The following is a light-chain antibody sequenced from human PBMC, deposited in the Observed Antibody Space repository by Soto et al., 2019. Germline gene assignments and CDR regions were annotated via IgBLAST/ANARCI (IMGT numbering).Light chain of an antibody. CDR3: QQANSFPLI. J-gene: IGKJ4*01. CDR1: QDISTW. V-gene: IGKV1-12*01. CDR2: AAS. Sequence: DIRMTQSPSSVFASVGDRVTITCRASQDISTWLAWYQQKPGKAPKLLIYAASSLQSGVPSRFSGSGSGTDFTLTISSLQSEDFATYYCQQANSFPLIFGGGTRVEIK.